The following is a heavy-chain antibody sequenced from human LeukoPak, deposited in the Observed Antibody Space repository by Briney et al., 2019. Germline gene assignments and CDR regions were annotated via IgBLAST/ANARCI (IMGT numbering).Heavy chain of an antibody. CDR1: GTSITSSTCY. Sequence: SETLSLACIDSGTSITSSTCYWGWIRQPPGKGVEWIGSMYYSGSTYYNPSLRSRVTISLDTSRNQFSLKLSSVTAADTAVYYCARHIVVVTAIRFPQNWFDPSGQGTLVTVSS. CDR2: MYYSGST. J-gene: IGHJ5*02. CDR3: ARHIVVVTAIRFPQNWFDP. D-gene: IGHD2-21*02. V-gene: IGHV4-39*07.